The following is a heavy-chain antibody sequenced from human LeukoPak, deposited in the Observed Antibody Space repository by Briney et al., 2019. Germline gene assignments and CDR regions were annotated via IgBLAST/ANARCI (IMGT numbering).Heavy chain of an antibody. CDR1: GFTFSGCW. CDR3: ATRGYS. V-gene: IGHV3-9*01. J-gene: IGHJ4*02. D-gene: IGHD5-12*01. Sequence: GGSLRLSCVTSGFTFSGCWMHWVRQGPEKGLELVSSISWNSASVGYVDSVKGRFTISRDNAKNSLYLQMNSLRAEDTAVYYCATRGYSWGQGTLVTVSS. CDR2: ISWNSASV.